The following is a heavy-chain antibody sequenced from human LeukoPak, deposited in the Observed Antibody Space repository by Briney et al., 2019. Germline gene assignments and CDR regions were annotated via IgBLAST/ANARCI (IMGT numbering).Heavy chain of an antibody. Sequence: GGSLRLSCAASGFTFSSYGMHWVRQAPGKGLEWVAVIWYDGSNKYYADSVKGRFTISRDNSKNALYLQMNSLRAEDTAVYYCASSGYQSLQFDYWGQGTLVTVSS. J-gene: IGHJ4*02. CDR1: GFTFSSYG. D-gene: IGHD2-2*01. CDR3: ASSGYQSLQFDY. V-gene: IGHV3-33*01. CDR2: IWYDGSNK.